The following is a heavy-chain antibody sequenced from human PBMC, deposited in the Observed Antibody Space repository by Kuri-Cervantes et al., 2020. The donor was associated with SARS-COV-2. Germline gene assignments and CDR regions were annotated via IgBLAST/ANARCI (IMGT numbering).Heavy chain of an antibody. Sequence: ASVKVSCKASGYTFTAYYMHWVRQAPGQGLEWMGWIIPNNGGTHYALKFQGRVTLTRDTSISTAYMELSGLTSDDTAVYYCARSMNTFGGDMLHDSWGQGTLVTVSS. CDR1: GYTFTAYY. CDR3: ARSMNTFGGDMLHDS. V-gene: IGHV1-2*02. J-gene: IGHJ5*01. CDR2: IIPNNGGT. D-gene: IGHD3-16*01.